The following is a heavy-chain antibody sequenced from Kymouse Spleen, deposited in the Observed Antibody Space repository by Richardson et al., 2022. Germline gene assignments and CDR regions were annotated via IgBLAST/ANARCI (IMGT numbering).Heavy chain of an antibody. Sequence: QVQLQESGPGLVKPSGTLSLTCAVSGGSISSSNWWSWVRQPPGKGLEWIGEIYHSGSTNYNPSLKSRVTISVDKSKNQFSLKLSSVTAADTAVYYCAREKWELPYFYYYYYGMDVWGQGTTVTVSS. CDR1: GGSISSSNW. CDR3: AREKWELPYFYYYYYGMDV. J-gene: IGHJ6*02. V-gene: IGHV4-4*02. CDR2: IYHSGST. D-gene: IGHD1-26*01.